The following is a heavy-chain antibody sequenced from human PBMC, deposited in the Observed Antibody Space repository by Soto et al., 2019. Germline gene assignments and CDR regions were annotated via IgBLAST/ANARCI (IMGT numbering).Heavy chain of an antibody. Sequence: QVQLVQSGAEVKEPGSSVKVSCKASGGGNLRDYRTTWVRRAPGQGLEWMGGIIPKLGSANYAQNFQGRVTVTADESTNTVYMKLRSRRSDDTAVYYCGRGGDGYNSGAVYWGQGPPVTVSS. J-gene: IGHJ4*02. CDR1: GGGNLRDYR. D-gene: IGHD2-21*01. CDR2: IIPKLGSA. V-gene: IGHV1-69*01. CDR3: GRGGDGYNSGAVY.